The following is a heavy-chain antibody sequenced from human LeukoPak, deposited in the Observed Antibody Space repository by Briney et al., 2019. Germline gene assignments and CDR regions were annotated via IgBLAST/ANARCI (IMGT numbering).Heavy chain of an antibody. Sequence: GGSLRLSCAASGFTFSNAWMSWVRQAPGKGLEWVGRIRSTANGYATAYAASVKGRFTISRDDSKNTAYLQMDSQKTEDTAVYYCTGNYYGSGSYADFDYWGQGTLVTASS. CDR2: IRSTANGYAT. V-gene: IGHV3-73*01. D-gene: IGHD3-10*01. J-gene: IGHJ4*02. CDR1: GFTFSNAW. CDR3: TGNYYGSGSYADFDY.